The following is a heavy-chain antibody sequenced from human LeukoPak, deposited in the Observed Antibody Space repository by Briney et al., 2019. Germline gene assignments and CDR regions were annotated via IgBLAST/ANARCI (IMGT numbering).Heavy chain of an antibody. CDR3: ARGPRYSRGYFQH. J-gene: IGHJ1*01. CDR2: INHSGST. V-gene: IGHV4-34*01. D-gene: IGHD6-13*01. Sequence: SETLSLTCAVYGGSFSGYYWSWIRQPPGKGLEWIGEINHSGSTNYNPSLKSRVTISVDTSKNQFSLKLSSVTAADTAVYYCARGPRYSRGYFQHWGRGTLVTVSS. CDR1: GGSFSGYY.